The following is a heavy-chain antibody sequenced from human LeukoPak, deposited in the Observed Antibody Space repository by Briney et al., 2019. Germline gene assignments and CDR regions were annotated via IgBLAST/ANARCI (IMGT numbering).Heavy chain of an antibody. J-gene: IGHJ5*02. Sequence: GGSLRLSYAASGFTFSSYSMNWVRQAPGKGLEWVSSISSGSSYIYYADSVKGRFTISRDNAKNSLYLQMNSLRAEDTAVYYCARVPARGAVVVPAAPIDPWGQGTLVTVSS. V-gene: IGHV3-21*04. CDR2: ISSGSSYI. CDR3: ARVPARGAVVVPAAPIDP. CDR1: GFTFSSYS. D-gene: IGHD2-2*01.